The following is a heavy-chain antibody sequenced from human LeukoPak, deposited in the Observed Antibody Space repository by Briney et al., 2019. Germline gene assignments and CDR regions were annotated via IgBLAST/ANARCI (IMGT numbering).Heavy chain of an antibody. CDR1: GGTFSSYA. CDR3: ARERGSGSYIDY. D-gene: IGHD3-10*01. J-gene: IGHJ4*02. Sequence: ASVKVSCKASGGTFSSYAISWVRQAPGQGLEWMGGIIPIFGTANYAQKFQGRVTITADKSTSTAYMELSSLRSEDTAVYYCARERGSGSYIDYWGQGTLVTVSS. CDR2: IIPIFGTA. V-gene: IGHV1-69*06.